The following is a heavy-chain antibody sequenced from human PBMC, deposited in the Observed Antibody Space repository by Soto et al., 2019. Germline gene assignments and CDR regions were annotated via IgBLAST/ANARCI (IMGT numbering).Heavy chain of an antibody. Sequence: QVQLVESGGGVVQPGRSLRLSCAASGFTFSTHAMHWVRQPPGKGLECVAIVSFDGSNKYYAASVKGRFTISRDNSKNTLYLQMSGLTLEDTACYSCAIDQPGITTGGGGRIDRWGQGTLLTVSS. J-gene: IGHJ5*02. CDR2: VSFDGSNK. CDR1: GFTFSTHA. V-gene: IGHV3-30-3*01. CDR3: AIDQPGITTGGGGRIDR. D-gene: IGHD6-13*01.